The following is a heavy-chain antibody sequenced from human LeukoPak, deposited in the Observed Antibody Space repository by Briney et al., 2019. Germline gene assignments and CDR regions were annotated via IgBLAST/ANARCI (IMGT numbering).Heavy chain of an antibody. CDR1: GYTFTSYG. CDR3: ARDQAVDYYDSSGYSGVIDY. J-gene: IGHJ4*02. Sequence: ASVTVSCKASGYTFTSYGISWVRQAPGQGLEWMGWISAYNGNTNYAQKLQGRVTMTTDTSTSTAYMELRSLRSDDTAVYYCARDQAVDYYDSSGYSGVIDYWGQGTLVTVSS. V-gene: IGHV1-18*01. D-gene: IGHD3-22*01. CDR2: ISAYNGNT.